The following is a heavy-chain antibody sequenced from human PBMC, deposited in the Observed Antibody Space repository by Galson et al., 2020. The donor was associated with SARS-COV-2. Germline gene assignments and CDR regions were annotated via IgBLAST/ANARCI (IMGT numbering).Heavy chain of an antibody. J-gene: IGHJ4*02. Sequence: GESLKISCAASGFTFSSYAMHWVRQAPGKGLEWVAVISYDGSNKYYAASVKGRFTISRDNSKNTLYLQMNSLRAEDTAVYYCARDRDDYGDYVYFDYWGQGSLVTVSS. CDR2: ISYDGSNK. V-gene: IGHV3-30*04. CDR1: GFTFSSYA. D-gene: IGHD4-17*01. CDR3: ARDRDDYGDYVYFDY.